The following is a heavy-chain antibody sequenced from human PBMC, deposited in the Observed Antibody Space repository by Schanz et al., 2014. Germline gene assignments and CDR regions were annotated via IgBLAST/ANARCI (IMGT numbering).Heavy chain of an antibody. CDR1: GFTFSDHY. CDR3: AREAKWGQWYFDL. J-gene: IGHJ2*01. Sequence: VQLVESGGGLVQPGGSLRLSCAASGFTFSDHYMEWVRQAPGKGLEWVAVISYDGSHKDYADSVKGRFTISRDNSENTVYLEFHSLRSEDTALYYCAREAKWGQWYFDLWGRGSLVTVSS. D-gene: IGHD1-26*01. CDR2: ISYDGSHK. V-gene: IGHV3-30*03.